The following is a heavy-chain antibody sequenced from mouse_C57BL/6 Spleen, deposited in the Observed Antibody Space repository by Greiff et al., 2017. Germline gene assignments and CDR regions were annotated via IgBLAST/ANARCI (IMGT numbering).Heavy chain of an antibody. V-gene: IGHV1-61*01. CDR3: AGELAAGDY. D-gene: IGHD2-13*01. CDR2: IYPYSSGT. Sequence: VQLQQPGAELVRPGSSVKLSCKASGYTFTSYWMDWVKQRPGRGLEWIGNIYPYSSGTNYNEKFKDKATLSVDKSSSTAYLQLSSLPSEDSAVDYYAGELAAGDYWGQGTLVTVSA. CDR1: GYTFTSYW. J-gene: IGHJ3*01.